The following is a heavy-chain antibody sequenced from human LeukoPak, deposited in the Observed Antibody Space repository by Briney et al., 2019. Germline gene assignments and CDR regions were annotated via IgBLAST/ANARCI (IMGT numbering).Heavy chain of an antibody. CDR1: GGSISSYY. D-gene: IGHD5-18*01. CDR3: ARADGYSYGAWFARYYYYGMDV. V-gene: IGHV4-59*12. CDR2: IYYSGST. J-gene: IGHJ6*02. Sequence: PSETLSLTCTVSGGSISSYYWSWIRQPPGKGLEWIGYIYYSGSTNYNPSLKSRVTISVDTSKNQFSLQLNSETPEDTAVYYCARADGYSYGAWFARYYYYGMDVWGQGTTVTVSS.